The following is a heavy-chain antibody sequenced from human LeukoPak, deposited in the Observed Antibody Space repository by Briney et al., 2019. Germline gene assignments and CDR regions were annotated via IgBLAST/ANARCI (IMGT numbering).Heavy chain of an antibody. CDR2: IIPIFGTA. CDR1: GGTFSSYA. CDR3: ARGGGYYDSSGYSFDY. V-gene: IGHV1-69*06. Sequence: ASVTVSCKASGGTFSSYAISWVRQAPGQGLEWMGGIIPIFGTANYAQKFQGRVTITADKSTSTAYMELSSLRSEDTAVYYCARGGGYYDSSGYSFDYWGQGTLVTVSS. J-gene: IGHJ4*02. D-gene: IGHD3-22*01.